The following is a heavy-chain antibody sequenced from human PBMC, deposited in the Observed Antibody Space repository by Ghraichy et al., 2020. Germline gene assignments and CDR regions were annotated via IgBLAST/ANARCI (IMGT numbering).Heavy chain of an antibody. V-gene: IGHV4-31*03. CDR3: ARNDFGDHEDY. CDR1: GVSISSVGYY. Sequence: LSLTCTVSGVSISSVGYYWSWIRHHPGKGLEWLGYIHHSGSTYYNPSLKRRLDISIDTSKNQFSLNLTSVTAADTAVYYCARNDFGDHEDYWGQGTLVTVSS. J-gene: IGHJ4*02. D-gene: IGHD4-17*01. CDR2: IHHSGST.